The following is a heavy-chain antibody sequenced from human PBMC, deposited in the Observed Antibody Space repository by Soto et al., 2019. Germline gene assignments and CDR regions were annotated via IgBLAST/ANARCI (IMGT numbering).Heavy chain of an antibody. CDR3: ARGRMRPGFGEPSLYYGMDV. V-gene: IGHV1-46*01. J-gene: IGHJ6*02. Sequence: GASVKVSCKASGYTFTSYYMHWVRQAPGQGLEWMGIINPSGGSTSYAQKFQGRVTMTRDTSTSTVYMELSSLRSEDTAVYYCARGRMRPGFGEPSLYYGMDVWGQGTTVTVSS. D-gene: IGHD3-10*01. CDR2: INPSGGST. CDR1: GYTFTSYY.